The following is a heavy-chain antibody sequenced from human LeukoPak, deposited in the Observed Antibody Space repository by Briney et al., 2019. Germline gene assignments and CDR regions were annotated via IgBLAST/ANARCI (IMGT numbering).Heavy chain of an antibody. CDR1: GFTFSSPA. Sequence: LTGGSLRLSCAASGFTFSSPAMSWVRQAPGKGLEWVSSITPSGDGTYYAASVKGRFTISRDNSKNTLYLQMNSLRAEDTAVYYCASTYYDFWSGYYWFDPWGQGTLVTVSS. D-gene: IGHD3-3*01. CDR3: ASTYYDFWSGYYWFDP. J-gene: IGHJ5*02. V-gene: IGHV3-23*01. CDR2: ITPSGDGT.